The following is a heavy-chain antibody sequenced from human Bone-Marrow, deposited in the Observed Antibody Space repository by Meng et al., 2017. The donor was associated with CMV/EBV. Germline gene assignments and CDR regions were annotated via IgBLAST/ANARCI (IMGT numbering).Heavy chain of an antibody. D-gene: IGHD2-15*01. CDR1: GGSFSGYY. J-gene: IGHJ6*02. V-gene: IGHV4-34*01. CDR2: INHSGST. Sequence: SETLSLTCAVYGGSFSGYYWSWIRQPPGKGLEWIGEINHSGSTNYNPSLKSRVTISVDTSKNQFSLKLSSVTAADTAVYYCAREVAAGAYVMDVWGQGTMVTVSS. CDR3: AREVAAGAYVMDV.